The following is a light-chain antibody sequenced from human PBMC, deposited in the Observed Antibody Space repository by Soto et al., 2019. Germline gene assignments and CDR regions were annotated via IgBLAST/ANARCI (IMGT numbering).Light chain of an antibody. Sequence: QAVVTQDPSLTVSPGGTVTLTCGSSTGAVTSGHYPYWYQQKPGQAPRTLIYDTSNKHSWTPARFSGSLLGGKAALTLSGAQPEDEAEYYCLLSYSGGDWVFGGGTKVTVL. V-gene: IGLV7-46*01. J-gene: IGLJ3*02. CDR3: LLSYSGGDWV. CDR2: DTS. CDR1: TGAVTSGHY.